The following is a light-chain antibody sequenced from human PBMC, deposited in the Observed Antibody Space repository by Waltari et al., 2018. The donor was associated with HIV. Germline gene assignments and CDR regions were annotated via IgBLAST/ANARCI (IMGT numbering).Light chain of an antibody. Sequence: QLVVTQSPSASASLGASVTLTCTLSSRHNNYAIAWHQQQPEKGPQFFMMINNDGSHNKGAGIPDRFSGSSSGAERYLIISSLQSEDEGDYYCQSWGAGIRVFGGGTKLTVL. V-gene: IGLV4-69*02. CDR1: SRHNNYA. CDR3: QSWGAGIRV. CDR2: INNDGSH. J-gene: IGLJ3*02.